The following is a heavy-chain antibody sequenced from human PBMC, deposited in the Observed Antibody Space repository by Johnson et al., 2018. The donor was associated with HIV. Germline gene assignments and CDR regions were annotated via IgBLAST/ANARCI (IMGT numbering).Heavy chain of an antibody. CDR3: TTGHYYDSSGDAFDI. V-gene: IGHV3-15*01. CDR2: IKSKTDGGTT. D-gene: IGHD3-22*01. J-gene: IGHJ3*02. CDR1: GFNFSNDA. Sequence: VTLVESGGGVVQPGRSLRLPCAASGFNFSNDAIHWVRQAPGKGLEWVGRIKSKTDGGTTDYAAPVKGRFTISRDDSKNTLYLQKNSRKTEDTAEYYCTTGHYYDSSGDAFDIWGQGTMVTVSS.